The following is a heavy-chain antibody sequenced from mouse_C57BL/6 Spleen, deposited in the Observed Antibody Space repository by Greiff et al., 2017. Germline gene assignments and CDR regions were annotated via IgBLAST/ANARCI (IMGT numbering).Heavy chain of an antibody. CDR2: IDPSDSYT. Sequence: QVQLQQPGAELVKPGASVKLSCKASGYTFTSYWMQWVKQRPGQGLEWIGEIDPSDSYTNYNQKFKGKATVTVDTSSSTAYMQLSSLTSEDSAVYYCARWDTTVDYWGQGTTLTGSA. D-gene: IGHD1-1*01. CDR3: ARWDTTVDY. V-gene: IGHV1-50*01. J-gene: IGHJ2*01. CDR1: GYTFTSYW.